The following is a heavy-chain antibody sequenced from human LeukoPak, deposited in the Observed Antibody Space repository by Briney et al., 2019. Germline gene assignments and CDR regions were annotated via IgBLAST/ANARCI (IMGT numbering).Heavy chain of an antibody. CDR2: IYYSGST. CDR1: GGSFSGYY. D-gene: IGHD3-16*01. Sequence: SETLSLTCAVYGGSFSGYYWSWIRQPPGKGLEWIGSIYYSGSTYYNPSLKSRVTISVDTSKNQFSLKLSSVTAADTAVYYCASYEWTDAFDIWGQGTMVTVSS. V-gene: IGHV4-34*01. CDR3: ASYEWTDAFDI. J-gene: IGHJ3*02.